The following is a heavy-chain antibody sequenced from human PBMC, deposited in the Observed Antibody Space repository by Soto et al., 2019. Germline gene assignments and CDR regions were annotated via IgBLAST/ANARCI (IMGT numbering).Heavy chain of an antibody. CDR3: ARGFPLWFDP. V-gene: IGHV1-69*06. D-gene: IGHD3-16*02. J-gene: IGHJ5*02. CDR1: GGTFSSYA. Sequence: SVKVSCKASGGTFSSYAISWVRQAPGQGLEWMGGIIPIFGTANYAQKFQGRVTMTGDTSASTAYMELSSLRSEDTAVYYCARGFPLWFDPWGQGTLVTVSS. CDR2: IIPIFGTA.